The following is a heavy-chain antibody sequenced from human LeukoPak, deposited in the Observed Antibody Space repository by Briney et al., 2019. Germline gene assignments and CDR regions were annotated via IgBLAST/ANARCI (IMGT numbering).Heavy chain of an antibody. Sequence: PSETLSLTCTVSGGSISSGDYYWSWIRQPPGKGLEWIGYIYYSGSTYYNPSLKSRVTISVDTSKNQFSLKLSSVTAADTAVYYCARVWDFWSGYYTQPFDYWGQGTLVTVSS. V-gene: IGHV4-30-4*08. J-gene: IGHJ4*02. D-gene: IGHD3-3*01. CDR1: GGSISSGDYY. CDR2: IYYSGST. CDR3: ARVWDFWSGYYTQPFDY.